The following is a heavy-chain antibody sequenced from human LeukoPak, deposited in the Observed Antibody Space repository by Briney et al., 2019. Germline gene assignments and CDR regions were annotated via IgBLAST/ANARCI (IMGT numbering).Heavy chain of an antibody. V-gene: IGHV4-34*01. Sequence: SETLSLTCAVYGGSFSGYYWSWIRQPPGKGLEWIGEINHSGSTNYNPSLKSRVTISVDTSKNQFSLKLSSVTAADTAVYYCARGYSIAAAGIPFDYWGQGTLVTVSS. J-gene: IGHJ4*02. CDR2: INHSGST. CDR3: ARGYSIAAAGIPFDY. CDR1: GGSFSGYY. D-gene: IGHD6-13*01.